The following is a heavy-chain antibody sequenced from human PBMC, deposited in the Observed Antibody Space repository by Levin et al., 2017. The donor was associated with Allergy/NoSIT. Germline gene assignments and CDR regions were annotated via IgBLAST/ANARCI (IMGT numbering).Heavy chain of an antibody. Sequence: SETLSLTCTVSGGSISGGGYHWTWIRQHPEKGLEWIGYIYYSGSTSSNPSLKSRLMISVDTSKNQFSLNVSSVTAADTAVYYCAREDGSTFDFWGQGALVTVAS. CDR3: AREDGSTFDF. D-gene: IGHD2-2*03. V-gene: IGHV4-31*03. CDR2: IYYSGST. CDR1: GGSISGGGYH. J-gene: IGHJ4*02.